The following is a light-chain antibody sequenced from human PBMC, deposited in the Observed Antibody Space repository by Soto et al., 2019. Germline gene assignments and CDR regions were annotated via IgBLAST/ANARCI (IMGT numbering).Light chain of an antibody. J-gene: IGKJ1*01. V-gene: IGKV4-1*01. CDR2: WAS. CDR1: QSVLSSSNNQNY. Sequence: DIMVTQTPDSLAVSVGERATINCKSSQSVLSSSNNQNYLAWYQQKPGQPPKLLIYWASTRESGVPDRFSGSGSGTDFTLTISSLQAEDVAVYYCQQYYSTPQTFGQGTKVEIK. CDR3: QQYYSTPQT.